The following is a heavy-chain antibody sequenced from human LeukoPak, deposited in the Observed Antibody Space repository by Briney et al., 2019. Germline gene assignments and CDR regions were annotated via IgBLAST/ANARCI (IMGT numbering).Heavy chain of an antibody. CDR3: ARGFSDHYYYYYYMDV. CDR2: IYHSGST. D-gene: IGHD3-3*01. V-gene: IGHV4-38-2*02. CDR1: GYSISSGYY. J-gene: IGHJ6*03. Sequence: SETLSLTCTVSGYSISSGYYWGWIRQPPGKGLEWIGSIYHSGSTYYNPSLKSRVTISVDTSKNQFSLKLSSVTAADTAVYYCARGFSDHYYYYYYMDVWGKGTTTTVSS.